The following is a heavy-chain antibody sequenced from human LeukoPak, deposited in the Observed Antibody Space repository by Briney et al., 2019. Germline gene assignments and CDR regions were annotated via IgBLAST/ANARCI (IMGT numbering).Heavy chain of an antibody. J-gene: IGHJ6*02. V-gene: IGHV4-59*01. CDR3: ARWYYSSSWYYYYGMDV. CDR2: IYYSGST. Sequence: SETLSLTCTVSGGSISNYYWSWIRQPPGKGLEWIGYIYYSGSTNYNPSLKSRVTISVDTSKNQFSLKLSSVTAADTAVYYCARWYYSSSWYYYYGMDVWGQGTTVTVSS. D-gene: IGHD6-13*01. CDR1: GGSISNYY.